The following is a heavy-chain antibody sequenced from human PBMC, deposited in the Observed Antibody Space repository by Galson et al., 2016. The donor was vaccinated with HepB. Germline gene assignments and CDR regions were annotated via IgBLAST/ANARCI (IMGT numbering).Heavy chain of an antibody. Sequence: SLRLSCAASGFDVGRNYMRWVRQAPGKGLEWVSLIYSGGDTRYAGSVKGRFTITRGSSKNTLFLQMNNPRVEDTAGYYCAGDRGAPWGQGTLVTVSS. V-gene: IGHV3-53*01. J-gene: IGHJ4*02. CDR3: AGDRGAP. CDR2: IYSGGDT. D-gene: IGHD1-26*01. CDR1: GFDVGRNY.